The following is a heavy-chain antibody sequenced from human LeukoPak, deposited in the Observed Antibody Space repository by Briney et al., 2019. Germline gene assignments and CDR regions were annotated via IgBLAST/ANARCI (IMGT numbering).Heavy chain of an antibody. Sequence: GASVKVSCKASGYTFTGYYMHWVRQAPGQGLEWMGGIIPIFGTANYAQKFQGRVTITADESTSTAYMELSSLRSEDTAVYYCARSIAARSHFRDYYYYYMDVWGKGTTVTVSS. D-gene: IGHD6-6*01. CDR2: IIPIFGTA. CDR1: GYTFTGYY. CDR3: ARSIAARSHFRDYYYYYMDV. V-gene: IGHV1-69*13. J-gene: IGHJ6*03.